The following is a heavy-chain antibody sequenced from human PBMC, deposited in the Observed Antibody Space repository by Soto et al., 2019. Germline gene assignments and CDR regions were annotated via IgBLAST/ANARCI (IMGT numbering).Heavy chain of an antibody. J-gene: IGHJ4*02. CDR1: GGTFSSYA. V-gene: IGHV1-69*13. CDR3: ARDRRSIVGATYYFDY. Sequence: SVKVSCKASGGTFSSYAISWVRQAPGQGLEWMGGIIPIFGTANYAQKFQGRVTITADESTSTAYMELSSLRSEDTAVYYCARDRRSIVGATYYFDYWGQGPLATVSS. D-gene: IGHD1-26*01. CDR2: IIPIFGTA.